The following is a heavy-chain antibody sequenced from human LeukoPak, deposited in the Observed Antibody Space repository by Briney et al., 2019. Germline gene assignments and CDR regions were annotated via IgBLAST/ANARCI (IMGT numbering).Heavy chain of an antibody. J-gene: IGHJ4*02. CDR1: GGSISSYY. D-gene: IGHD5-18*01. Sequence: SETLSLTCTVSGGSISSYYWSWIRQAPGKGLEWIGYIYYSGSTNYSPSLKSRVTISVDMSKNQFSLKLSSVTAADTAVYYCARDHVDTAIRKLDYWGQGTLVTVSS. V-gene: IGHV4-59*01. CDR2: IYYSGST. CDR3: ARDHVDTAIRKLDY.